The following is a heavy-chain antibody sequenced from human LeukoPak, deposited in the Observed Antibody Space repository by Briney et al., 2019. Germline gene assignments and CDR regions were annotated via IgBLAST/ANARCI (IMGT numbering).Heavy chain of an antibody. J-gene: IGHJ5*02. CDR3: ARGAYSNYRFPKNNWFDP. CDR2: IIPIFGTA. Sequence: SVKVSCKASGGTFSSYAISWVRQAPGQGLEWMGGIIPIFGTANYAQKLQGRVTMTTDTSTSTAYMELRSLRSDDTAVYYCARGAYSNYRFPKNNWFDPWGQGTLVTVSS. V-gene: IGHV1-69*05. CDR1: GGTFSSYA. D-gene: IGHD4-11*01.